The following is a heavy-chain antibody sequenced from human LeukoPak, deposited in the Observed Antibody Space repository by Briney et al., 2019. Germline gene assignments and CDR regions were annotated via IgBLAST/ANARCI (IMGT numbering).Heavy chain of an antibody. D-gene: IGHD2-2*01. J-gene: IGHJ5*02. CDR3: AKDSGYCSSTSCSTYNWFDP. CDR1: GFTFDDYT. CDR2: ISWDGGST. Sequence: PGGSLRLSCAASGFTFDDYTMHWVRQAPGKGLEWVSLISWDGGSTYYADSVKGRFTISRDNSKNSLYLQMNSLRTEDTALYYCAKDSGYCSSTSCSTYNWFDPWGQGTLVTVSS. V-gene: IGHV3-43*01.